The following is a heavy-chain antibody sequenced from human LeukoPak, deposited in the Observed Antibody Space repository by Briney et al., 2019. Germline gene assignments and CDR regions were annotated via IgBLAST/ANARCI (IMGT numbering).Heavy chain of an antibody. D-gene: IGHD6-19*01. CDR3: ARLGDSSGWYDFDY. CDR1: GFTFSSYS. J-gene: IGHJ4*02. V-gene: IGHV3-21*01. Sequence: NPGGSLRLSCAASGFTFSSYSMNWVRQAPGKGLEWVSSISSSSSYIYYADSVRGRFTISRDNAKNSLYLQMNSLRAEDTAVYYCARLGDSSGWYDFDYWGQGTLVTVSS. CDR2: ISSSSSYI.